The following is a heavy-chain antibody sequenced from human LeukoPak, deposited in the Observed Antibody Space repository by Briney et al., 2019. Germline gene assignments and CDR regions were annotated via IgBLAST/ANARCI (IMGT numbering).Heavy chain of an antibody. CDR2: IKSKTDGGTT. J-gene: IGHJ4*02. V-gene: IGHV3-15*07. Sequence: PGGSLRLSCAASGFTFSNAWMNWVRQAPGKGLEWVGRIKSKTDGGTTDYAAPVKGRFTISRDDSKNTLYLQMNSLKTEDTAVYYCAKGPLRGTAAAIDYWGQGTLVTVSS. CDR1: GFTFSNAW. CDR3: AKGPLRGTAAAIDY. D-gene: IGHD2-2*01.